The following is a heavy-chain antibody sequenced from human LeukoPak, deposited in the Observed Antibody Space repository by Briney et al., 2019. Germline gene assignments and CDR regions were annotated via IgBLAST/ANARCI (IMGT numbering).Heavy chain of an antibody. Sequence: GESLKISCKGSGYSFTSFWIGWVRQMPGKGLEWMGIIYPGDSDTRYSPSFEGQVTISADKSISSAYLQWSSLKASDTAMYYCARLRSHLWFGDYDYWGRGTLVTVSS. CDR2: IYPGDSDT. CDR3: ARLRSHLWFGDYDY. J-gene: IGHJ4*02. V-gene: IGHV5-51*01. CDR1: GYSFTSFW. D-gene: IGHD3-10*01.